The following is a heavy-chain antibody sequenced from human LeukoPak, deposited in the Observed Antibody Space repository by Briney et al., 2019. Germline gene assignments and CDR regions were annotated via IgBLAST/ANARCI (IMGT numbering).Heavy chain of an antibody. V-gene: IGHV4-39*07. J-gene: IGHJ4*02. D-gene: IGHD3-10*01. Sequence: PSETLSLTCTVSGDSISSSSYYWGWIRQPPGKGLEWIGSIYYSGSTYYNPSLKSRVTISVDTSKNQFSLKLSSVTAADTAVYYCARRTYGSGSYYRYWGQGTLVTVSS. CDR2: IYYSGST. CDR3: ARRTYGSGSYYRY. CDR1: GDSISSSSYY.